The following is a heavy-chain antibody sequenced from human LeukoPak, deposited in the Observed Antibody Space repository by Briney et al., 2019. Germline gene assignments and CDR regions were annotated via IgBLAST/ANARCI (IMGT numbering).Heavy chain of an antibody. V-gene: IGHV3-33*01. CDR2: IWYDGSNK. D-gene: IGHD4-17*01. Sequence: GGSLRLSCAASGFTFSSYGMHWVRQAPGKGLEWVAVIWYDGSNKYYADSVKGRFTISRDNSKNTLYLQMNSLRAEDTAVYYCARDQRDYASFDYWGQGTLVTVSS. J-gene: IGHJ4*02. CDR3: ARDQRDYASFDY. CDR1: GFTFSSYG.